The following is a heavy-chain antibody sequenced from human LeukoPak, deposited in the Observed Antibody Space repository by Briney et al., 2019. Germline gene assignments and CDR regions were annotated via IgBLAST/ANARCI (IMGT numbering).Heavy chain of an antibody. CDR2: IWYDGSNK. CDR3: AREFWGVPLGGRDY. V-gene: IGHV3-33*08. J-gene: IGHJ4*02. CDR1: GFTFSSYG. Sequence: GGSLRLSCAASGFTFSSYGMHWVRQAPGKGLEWVAVIWYDGSNKYYADSVKGRFTISRDNSKNTLYLQMNSLRAEDTAVYYCAREFWGVPLGGRDYWGQGTLVTVSS. D-gene: IGHD3-16*01.